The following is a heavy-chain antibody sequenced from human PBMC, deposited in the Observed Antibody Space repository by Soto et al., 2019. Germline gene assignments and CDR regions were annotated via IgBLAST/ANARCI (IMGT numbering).Heavy chain of an antibody. Sequence: GGTRRRSWAACGLHFYGYAIHQVRQVAGQRLQRISGITWHGAHVAYADSVKGRFTISRDNAKRTLYLQRNILRVEDTALYYHVKDGEWDFLRGDTSDHGGQGTLVTISS. CDR1: GLHFYGYA. CDR3: VKDGEWDFLRGDTSDH. J-gene: IGHJ1*01. D-gene: IGHD1-26*01. V-gene: IGHV3-9*01. CDR2: ITWHGAHV.